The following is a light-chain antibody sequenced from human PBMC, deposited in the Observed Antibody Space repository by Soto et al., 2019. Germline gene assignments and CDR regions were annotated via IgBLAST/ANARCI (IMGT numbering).Light chain of an antibody. CDR1: QSVSSC. Sequence: DIVCTQCAGTLSLSPGALATLSCRASQSVSSCLAWYQQKPGQAPRLLIYDASSWASGIPARFSGSGSGTDFTLTISSLEPEDFAVYYCQQRSNYSLTFGGGTKVDI. J-gene: IGKJ4*01. V-gene: IGKV3-11*01. CDR3: QQRSNYSLT. CDR2: DAS.